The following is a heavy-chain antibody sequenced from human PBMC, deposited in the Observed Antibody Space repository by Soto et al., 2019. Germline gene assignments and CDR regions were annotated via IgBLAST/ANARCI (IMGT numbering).Heavy chain of an antibody. V-gene: IGHV3-7*04. CDR2: IKQDGSEK. CDR1: GFTFSSYW. D-gene: IGHD1-7*01. CDR3: ARGFRNSKSPFDY. J-gene: IGHJ4*02. Sequence: GGSLRLSCAASGFTFSSYWVSWVRQAPGKGLEWVANIKQDGSEKYYVDSVKGRFTISRDNAKNSLYLQMNSLRAEDTAVYYCARGFRNSKSPFDYWGQGTLVTVSS.